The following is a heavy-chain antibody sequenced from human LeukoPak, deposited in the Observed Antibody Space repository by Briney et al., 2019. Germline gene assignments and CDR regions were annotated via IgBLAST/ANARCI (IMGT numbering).Heavy chain of an antibody. V-gene: IGHV3-30*04. CDR1: GLTFSSYA. CDR2: ISYDGSNK. J-gene: IGHJ4*02. D-gene: IGHD3-9*01. CDR3: AGVLTGYYNFDY. Sequence: PGGSLRLSCAASGLTFSSYAMHWVRQAPGKGLEWVAVISYDGSNKYYADSVKGRFTISRDNSKNTLYLQMNSLRAEDTAVYYCAGVLTGYYNFDYWGRGTLVTVSS.